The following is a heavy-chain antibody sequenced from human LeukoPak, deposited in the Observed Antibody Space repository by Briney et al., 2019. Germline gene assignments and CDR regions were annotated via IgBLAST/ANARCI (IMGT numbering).Heavy chain of an antibody. CDR2: IYHSGST. CDR3: ARHRALRLNLDY. Sequence: PSETLSFTCAVSGYSISSGYYWGLIPQPPGEGPGWIGSIYHSGSTYYNPSLKSRVTISVDTSKNQFSLKLSSVTAADTAVYYCARHRALRLNLDYWGQGTLVTVSS. J-gene: IGHJ4*02. CDR1: GYSISSGYY. V-gene: IGHV4-38-2*01.